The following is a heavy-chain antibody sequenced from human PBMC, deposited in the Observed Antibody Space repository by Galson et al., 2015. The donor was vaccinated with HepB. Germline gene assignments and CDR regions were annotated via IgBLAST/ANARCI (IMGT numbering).Heavy chain of an antibody. CDR2: VHPNSGVT. V-gene: IGHV1-2*02. D-gene: IGHD2/OR15-2a*01. J-gene: IGHJ5*02. CDR1: GYSFTDHY. Sequence: SVKVSCKASGYSFTDHYIHWVRQAPGQGLEWMGWVHPNSGVTNSAQKFDGRVTMTRDTSTSTAYMELSRLRSDDTAVYYCAILDFLTPFDPWGQGTLVTVSS. CDR3: AILDFLTPFDP.